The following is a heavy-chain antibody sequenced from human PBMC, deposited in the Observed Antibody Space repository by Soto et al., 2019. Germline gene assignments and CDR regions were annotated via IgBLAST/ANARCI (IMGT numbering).Heavy chain of an antibody. Sequence: PSETMSVTCTVAGGYISSYYLSWIRQPPGKGLEWIGYIYYSGSTNYNPSLKSRVTISVDTSKNQFSLKLSSVTAADTAVYYCARRYGGNFDYWGQGTLVTVSS. D-gene: IGHD3-16*01. CDR1: GGYISSYY. V-gene: IGHV4-59*01. J-gene: IGHJ4*02. CDR3: ARRYGGNFDY. CDR2: IYYSGST.